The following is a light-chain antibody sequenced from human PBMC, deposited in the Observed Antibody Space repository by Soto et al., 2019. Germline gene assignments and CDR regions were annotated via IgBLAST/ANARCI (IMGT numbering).Light chain of an antibody. V-gene: IGLV2-23*01. J-gene: IGLJ1*01. CDR1: NIDLGSYNL. CDR3: CSYAGDYMFV. CDR2: EGT. Sequence: QSALTQPASVSGSPGQWSTISCTGTNIDLGSYNLVSWFQQHPGKVPTVMIYEGTKRPSGVSDRLSGYKSDNTASLTISGLQAEDDGDYYCCSYAGDYMFVFGTGTKLNV.